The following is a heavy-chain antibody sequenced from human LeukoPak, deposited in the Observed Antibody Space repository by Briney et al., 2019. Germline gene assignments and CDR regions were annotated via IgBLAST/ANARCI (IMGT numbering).Heavy chain of an antibody. Sequence: GGSLRLSCAASGFTFSNYAMSWVRQAPGKGLEWVSLISGSGVSTNYADSVKGRFTISRDNSKNTLYLQVNSLRAEDTAVYYCARDHGSGWNYYYYGMDVWGQGTTVTVSS. CDR3: ARDHGSGWNYYYYGMDV. CDR2: ISGSGVST. V-gene: IGHV3-23*01. D-gene: IGHD6-19*01. CDR1: GFTFSNYA. J-gene: IGHJ6*02.